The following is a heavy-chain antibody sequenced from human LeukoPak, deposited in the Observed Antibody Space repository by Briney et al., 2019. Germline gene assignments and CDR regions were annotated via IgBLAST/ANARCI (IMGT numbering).Heavy chain of an antibody. D-gene: IGHD2-15*01. CDR2: IYHSGST. V-gene: IGHV4-4*02. Sequence: PSETLSLTCAVSGGSISSSNWWSWVRQPPGKGLEWIGEIYHSGSTNYNPSLKSRVTISLDKSKNQFSLKLSSVTAADTAVYYCSYSGGSGTDAFDIWGQGTMVTVSS. CDR3: SYSGGSGTDAFDI. J-gene: IGHJ3*02. CDR1: GGSISSSNW.